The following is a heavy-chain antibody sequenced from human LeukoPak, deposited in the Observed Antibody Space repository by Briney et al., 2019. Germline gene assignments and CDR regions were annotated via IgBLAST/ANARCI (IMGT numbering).Heavy chain of an antibody. Sequence: PSETLSLTCTVSGGSISSYYWSWIRQPPGKGLEWIGYIYYSGSTNYNPSLKSRVTISVDTPKNQFSLKLSSVTAADTAVYYCARHRSSGREYEYYFDYWGQGTLVTVSS. D-gene: IGHD6-19*01. CDR3: ARHRSSGREYEYYFDY. J-gene: IGHJ4*02. V-gene: IGHV4-59*08. CDR1: GGSISSYY. CDR2: IYYSGST.